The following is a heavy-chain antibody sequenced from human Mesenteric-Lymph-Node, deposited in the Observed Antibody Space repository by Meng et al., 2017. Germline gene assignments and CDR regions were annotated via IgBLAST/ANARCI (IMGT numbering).Heavy chain of an antibody. CDR1: GGSISSSSYY. CDR2: IYYSGST. Sequence: SETLSLTCTVSGGSISSSSYYWGWIRQPPGKGLEWIGSIYYSGSTYYNPSLKSRVTISVDTSKNQFSLKLSYVTAADTAVYYCARDWEYSSGWFGYWGQGTLVTVS. V-gene: IGHV4-39*07. D-gene: IGHD6-19*01. CDR3: ARDWEYSSGWFGY. J-gene: IGHJ5*01.